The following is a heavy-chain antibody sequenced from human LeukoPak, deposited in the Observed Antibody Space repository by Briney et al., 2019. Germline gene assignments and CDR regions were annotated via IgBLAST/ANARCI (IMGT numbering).Heavy chain of an antibody. Sequence: GGSLRLSCAASGFTFSSYGMHWVRQAPGKGLEWVAVISYDGSNKYYADSVKGRFTISRDNSKNTLYLQMNSLRAEDTAVYYCAKDFGDGYNYGLDAFDIWGQGTMVTVSS. CDR2: ISYDGSNK. CDR3: AKDFGDGYNYGLDAFDI. D-gene: IGHD5-24*01. J-gene: IGHJ3*02. CDR1: GFTFSSYG. V-gene: IGHV3-30*18.